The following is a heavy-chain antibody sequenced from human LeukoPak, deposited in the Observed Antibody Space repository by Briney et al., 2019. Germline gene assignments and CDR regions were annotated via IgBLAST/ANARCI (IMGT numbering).Heavy chain of an antibody. J-gene: IGHJ4*02. Sequence: PSETLSLTCAVYGGSFSGYYWSWIRQPPGKGLEWIGEINHSGSTNYNPSLRSRVTISVDTSKNQFSLKLSSVTAADTAVYYRARGPLAVAGLYYFDYWGQGTLVTVSS. CDR2: INHSGST. CDR1: GGSFSGYY. D-gene: IGHD6-19*01. V-gene: IGHV4-34*01. CDR3: ARGPLAVAGLYYFDY.